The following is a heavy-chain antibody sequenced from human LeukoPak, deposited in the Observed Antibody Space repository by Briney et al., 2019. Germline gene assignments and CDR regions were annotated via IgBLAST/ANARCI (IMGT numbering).Heavy chain of an antibody. Sequence: PSETLSLTCTVSGGSISSYYWSWIRQPPGKGLEWIGDIYYSGSTNYNPSLKSRVTISVDTSKNQFSLKLSSVTAADTAVYYCAREDYYDSSGYYTDAFDIWGQGTMVTVSS. V-gene: IGHV4-59*01. J-gene: IGHJ3*02. D-gene: IGHD3-22*01. CDR1: GGSISSYY. CDR3: AREDYYDSSGYYTDAFDI. CDR2: IYYSGST.